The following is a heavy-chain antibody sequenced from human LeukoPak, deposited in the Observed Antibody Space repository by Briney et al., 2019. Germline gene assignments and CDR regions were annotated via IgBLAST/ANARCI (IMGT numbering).Heavy chain of an antibody. CDR1: GDSINNNNYY. D-gene: IGHD6-13*01. CDR2: IYYNGRT. V-gene: IGHV4-39*02. CDR3: ARDSGIAAAGTGFDY. Sequence: SETLSLTCTVSGDSINNNNYYWGWIRQPPGEGLEWIGNIYYNGRTYYSPSLKSRGTISVDTSKNQFSLKLSSVTAADTAVYYCARDSGIAAAGTGFDYWGQGTLVTVSS. J-gene: IGHJ4*02.